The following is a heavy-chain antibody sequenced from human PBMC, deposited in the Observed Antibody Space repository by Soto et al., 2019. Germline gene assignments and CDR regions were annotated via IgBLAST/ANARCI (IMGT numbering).Heavy chain of an antibody. V-gene: IGHV3-48*03. CDR2: ISSSGISI. CDR1: GFSFSSYE. CDR3: VTGYYYNYVMDV. J-gene: IGHJ6*02. Sequence: PGGSLRLSCAAPGFSFSSYEMNWVRQAPGKGLEWVSYISSSGISISYADSVKGRFTISRDNAKNSLYLQMNSLRAEDTAVYYCVTGYYYNYVMDVWGQGTTVTVSS. D-gene: IGHD2-8*02.